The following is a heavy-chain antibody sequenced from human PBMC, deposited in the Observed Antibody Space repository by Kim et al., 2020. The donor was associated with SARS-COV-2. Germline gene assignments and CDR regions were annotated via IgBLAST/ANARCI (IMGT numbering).Heavy chain of an antibody. D-gene: IGHD2-15*01. J-gene: IGHJ3*02. V-gene: IGHV5-51*01. Sequence: PSFQGQVTISADKSISTAYLQWSSLKASDTAMYYCARHSSGPGSGSAFDIWGQGTMVTVSS. CDR3: ARHSSGPGSGSAFDI.